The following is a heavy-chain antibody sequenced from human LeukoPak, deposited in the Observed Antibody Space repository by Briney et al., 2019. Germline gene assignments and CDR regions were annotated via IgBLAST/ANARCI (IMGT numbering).Heavy chain of an antibody. Sequence: SETLSLTCTISGDSTSSDRYYGGWVRQPPGKGLEWIGNIYHSGSTYYNPSLKSRVTMSVDTSKNQFFLKLNSVTAADTAVYYCARGRPYSGGYHLDYWGQGTLVTVSP. CDR2: IYHSGST. J-gene: IGHJ4*02. CDR3: ARGRPYSGGYHLDY. CDR1: GDSTSSDRYY. D-gene: IGHD1-26*01. V-gene: IGHV4-39*01.